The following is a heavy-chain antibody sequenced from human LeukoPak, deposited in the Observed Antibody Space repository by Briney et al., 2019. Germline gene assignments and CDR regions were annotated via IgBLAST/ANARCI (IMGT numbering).Heavy chain of an antibody. V-gene: IGHV3-53*01. CDR3: ARGVEPLAANTLAY. D-gene: IGHD1-14*01. CDR1: GFTVITND. Sequence: GGSLRLSCAASGFTVITNDMTWVRQTPGKGLDWVSVLYRDGNTKYSDSVQGRFTISRDNSKNTLYLEMNSPRPDDTAVYYCARGVEPLAANTLAYWGQGTLVTVSS. J-gene: IGHJ4*02. CDR2: LYRDGNT.